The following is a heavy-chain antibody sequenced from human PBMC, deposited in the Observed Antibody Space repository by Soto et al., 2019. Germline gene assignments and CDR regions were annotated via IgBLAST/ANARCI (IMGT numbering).Heavy chain of an antibody. J-gene: IGHJ5*02. D-gene: IGHD2-2*02. CDR3: ARVSLVVPAAILGWFAP. Sequence: SETLSLTCAVSGYSISSGYYWGWIRQPPGKGLEWIGSIYHSGSTYYNPSLKSRVTISVDTSKNQFSLKLSSVTAADTAVYYCARVSLVVPAAILGWFAPWGQGTLVTVSS. CDR1: GYSISSGYY. CDR2: IYHSGST. V-gene: IGHV4-38-2*01.